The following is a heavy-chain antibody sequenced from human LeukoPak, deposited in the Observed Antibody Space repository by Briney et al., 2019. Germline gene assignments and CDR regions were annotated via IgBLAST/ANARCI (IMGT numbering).Heavy chain of an antibody. CDR3: ATYTGGTGYCSGGSCYPDAFDI. V-gene: IGHV5-51*01. D-gene: IGHD2-15*01. J-gene: IGHJ3*02. Sequence: PGESLKISCKGSGYSFTSYWIGWVRQMPGKGLEWMGIIYPGDSDTRYSPSFQGQVTISADKSISTAYLQWSSLKASDTAVYYCATYTGGTGYCSGGSCYPDAFDIWGQGTMVTVSS. CDR1: GYSFTSYW. CDR2: IYPGDSDT.